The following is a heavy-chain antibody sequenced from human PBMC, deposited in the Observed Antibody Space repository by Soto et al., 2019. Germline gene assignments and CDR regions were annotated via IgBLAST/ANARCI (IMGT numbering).Heavy chain of an antibody. CDR1: GYPFTTHG. D-gene: IGHD4-4*01. CDR2: TSVYNGKT. CDR3: ARGWSVTAPGGADYFYYGMDV. V-gene: IGHV1-18*01. Sequence: GASVKVSCKGSGYPFTTHGIRRVRQAPGPGPEWMGWTSVYNGKTNYAQNLQGRVTLTTDTSTSTAYMERRSLRADDTAVYYYARGWSVTAPGGADYFYYGMDVWGQGTTVTVSS. J-gene: IGHJ6*02.